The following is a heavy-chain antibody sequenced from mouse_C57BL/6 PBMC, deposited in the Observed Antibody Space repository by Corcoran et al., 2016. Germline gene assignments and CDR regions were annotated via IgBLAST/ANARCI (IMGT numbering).Heavy chain of an antibody. J-gene: IGHJ2*01. CDR1: GYTFTSYG. CDR3: ASPSYYGSRGYFDY. CDR2: IYPRSGNT. D-gene: IGHD1-1*01. Sequence: QVQLQQSGAELARPGASVKLPCKASGYTFTSYGISWVKQRTGQGLEWIGEIYPRSGNTYYNEKFKGKATLTADKSSSTAYMELRSLTSEDSAVYFCASPSYYGSRGYFDYWGQGTTLTVSS. V-gene: IGHV1-81*01.